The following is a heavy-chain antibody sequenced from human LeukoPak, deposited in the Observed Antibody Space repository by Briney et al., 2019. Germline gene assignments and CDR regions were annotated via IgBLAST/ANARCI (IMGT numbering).Heavy chain of an antibody. CDR2: IYYSGST. D-gene: IGHD6-13*01. V-gene: IGHV4-31*03. CDR1: GGSISSGGYY. J-gene: IGHJ4*02. CDR3: ARRRSSRTIDY. Sequence: PSQTLSLTCTVSGGSISSGGYYWSWSPQHPGKGLEWIGYIYYSGSTYYNPSLKSRVTISVDTSKNQFSLKLSSVTAADTAVYYCARRRSSRTIDYWGQGTLVTVSS.